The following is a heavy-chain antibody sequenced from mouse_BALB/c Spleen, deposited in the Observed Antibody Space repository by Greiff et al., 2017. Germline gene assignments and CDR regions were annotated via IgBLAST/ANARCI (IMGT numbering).Heavy chain of an antibody. J-gene: IGHJ2*01. CDR2: ISNGGGST. D-gene: IGHD2-4*01. CDR3: ARRDDYDGYFDY. CDR1: GFTFSSYT. Sequence: EVHLVESGGGLVQPGGSLKLSCAASGFTFSSYTMSWVRQTPEKRLEWVAYISNGGGSTYYPDTVKGRFTISRDNAKNTLYLQMSSLKSEDTAMFYCARRDDYDGYFDYWGQGTTLTVSS. V-gene: IGHV5-12-2*01.